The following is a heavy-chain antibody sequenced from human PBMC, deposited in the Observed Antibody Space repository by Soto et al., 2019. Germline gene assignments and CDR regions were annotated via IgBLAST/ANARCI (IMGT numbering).Heavy chain of an antibody. D-gene: IGHD5-12*01. J-gene: IGHJ6*02. CDR2: IIPIFGTA. V-gene: IGHV1-69*12. CDR1: GGTFSSYA. Sequence: QVQLVQSGAEVKKPGSSVKVSCKASGGTFSSYAISWVRQAPGQGLEWMGGIIPIFGTANYAQKFQGRVTITADEXTXTXXMELSSLRSEDTAVYYCAREAMATIQGPYYDGMDVWGQGTTVTVS. CDR3: AREAMATIQGPYYDGMDV.